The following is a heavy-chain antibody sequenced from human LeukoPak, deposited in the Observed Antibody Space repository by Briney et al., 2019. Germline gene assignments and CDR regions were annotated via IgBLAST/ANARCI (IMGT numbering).Heavy chain of an antibody. V-gene: IGHV1-2*02. Sequence: ASVKVSCKASAFTFTDYYMHWVRQAPGQGLEWMGYINCNSGGTNYAQKFQGRVTMTRDTSISTACMELSRLRSDDTAVYYCARDILTGFDDYWGQGTLVTVSS. D-gene: IGHD3-9*01. J-gene: IGHJ4*02. CDR2: INCNSGGT. CDR1: AFTFTDYY. CDR3: ARDILTGFDDY.